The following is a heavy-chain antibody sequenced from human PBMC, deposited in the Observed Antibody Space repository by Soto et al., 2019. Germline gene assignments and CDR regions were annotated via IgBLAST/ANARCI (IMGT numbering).Heavy chain of an antibody. Sequence: VQLVQSGAEVKKPGASVKISCKASGYTFTTNFIHWIRQAPGQGLEWVGIISPGGGTTVYAQKFQGRVTMTMDTSTSTVYMELRSLRSQHTAVFYCARAHYDSDAFWGQGTMVIVSS. CDR2: ISPGGGTT. CDR3: ARAHYDSDAF. V-gene: IGHV1-46*03. CDR1: GYTFTTNF. J-gene: IGHJ3*01. D-gene: IGHD3-22*01.